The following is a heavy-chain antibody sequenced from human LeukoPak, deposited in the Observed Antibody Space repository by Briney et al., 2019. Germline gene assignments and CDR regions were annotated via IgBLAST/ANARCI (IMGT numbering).Heavy chain of an antibody. CDR1: GGSISSDNYY. V-gene: IGHV4-39*07. Sequence: SSETLSLTCTVSGGSISSDNYYWRWIRQPPGRGLEFIGSIYYSGSTYYNPSLKSRVTISVDTSKNQFFLKLSSVTAADTAVYYCARDGRGLGFYYYYMDVWGKGTTVTVSS. CDR3: ARDGRGLGFYYYYMDV. J-gene: IGHJ6*03. CDR2: IYYSGST.